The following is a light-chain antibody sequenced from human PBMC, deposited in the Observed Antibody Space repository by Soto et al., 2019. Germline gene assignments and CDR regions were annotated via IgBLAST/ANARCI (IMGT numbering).Light chain of an antibody. CDR1: SSDVGTYDL. CDR3: QSYDSSLRGV. Sequence: QSALTQPASVSGSPGQSITISCTGTSSDVGTYDLVSWYQHHPGAAPKLMIYEATRRPSGVPDRFSGSKSGTSASLAITGLQAEDEADYYCQSYDSSLRGVFGGGTKLTVL. J-gene: IGLJ2*01. CDR2: EAT. V-gene: IGLV2-14*02.